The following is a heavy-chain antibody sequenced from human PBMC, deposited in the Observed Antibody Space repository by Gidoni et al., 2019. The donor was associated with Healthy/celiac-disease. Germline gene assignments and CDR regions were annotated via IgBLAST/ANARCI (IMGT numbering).Heavy chain of an antibody. Sequence: QLQLQESGPGLVKPSETLSLTCTVPGGSISSSSYSWGWIRQPPGKGLDWIGSIYYSGSTYYNPSLKSRVTISVDTSKNQFSLKLSSVTAADTAVYYCAKTPYGDYRYYFDYWGQGTLVTVSS. V-gene: IGHV4-39*01. D-gene: IGHD4-17*01. CDR3: AKTPYGDYRYYFDY. CDR1: GGSISSSSYS. CDR2: IYYSGST. J-gene: IGHJ4*02.